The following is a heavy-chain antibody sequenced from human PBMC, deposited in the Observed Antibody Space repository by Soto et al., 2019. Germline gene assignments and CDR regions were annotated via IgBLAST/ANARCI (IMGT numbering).Heavy chain of an antibody. CDR1: GGSLNNYY. J-gene: IGHJ4*02. D-gene: IGHD3-22*01. CDR3: ARTLRITMIVFDY. V-gene: IGHV4-59*08. CDR2: TFHSGTT. Sequence: TSETLSLTCTVSGGSLNNYYWSWIRQPPGKGLEWIGYTFHSGTTNYNPSLRSRTTISVDRSKNQFSLKLSSVTAADTAVYYCARTLRITMIVFDYWGQGTLVTVSS.